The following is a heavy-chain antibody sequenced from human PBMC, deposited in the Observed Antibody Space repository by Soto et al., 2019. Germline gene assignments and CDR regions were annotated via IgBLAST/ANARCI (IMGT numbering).Heavy chain of an antibody. V-gene: IGHV4-39*01. D-gene: IGHD2-8*01. CDR2: VYYRGRS. CDR1: GGSVSKSNYY. Sequence: PSETRSLTWTVSGGSVSKSNYYWVWIRQSPGKGLEWIGSVYYRGRSYSKSSVKSRVTISVDTSKNQFSLNLNSVTASDTAVYYCVSQRTSVLTQAYFDYWGPGALVTVSS. CDR3: VSQRTSVLTQAYFDY. J-gene: IGHJ4*02.